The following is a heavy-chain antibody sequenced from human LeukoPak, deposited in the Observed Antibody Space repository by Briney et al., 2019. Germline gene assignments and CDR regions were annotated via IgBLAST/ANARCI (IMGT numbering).Heavy chain of an antibody. J-gene: IGHJ4*02. V-gene: IGHV4-61*01. CDR1: GGSVSSGSYY. D-gene: IGHD6-19*01. CDR3: ARDHLSGIAVAGDY. CDR2: IYYSGST. Sequence: SETLSLTCTVSGGSVSSGSYYWSWIRQPPGKGLEWIGYIYYSGSTNYNPSLKSRVTISVDTSKNQFSPKLSSVTAADTAAYYCARDHLSGIAVAGDYWGQGTLVTVSS.